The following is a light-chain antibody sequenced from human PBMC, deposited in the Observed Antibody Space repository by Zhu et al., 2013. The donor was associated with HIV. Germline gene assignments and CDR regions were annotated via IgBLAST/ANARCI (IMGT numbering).Light chain of an antibody. CDR2: DND. V-gene: IGLV1-51*01. CDR3: GSWDSSLFVFV. J-gene: IGLJ1*01. CDR1: SSNVGINF. Sequence: QSVLTQPPSVSAAPGQKVTISCSGSSSNVGINFVSWYQQFPGSVPKLLIYDNDNRPSDTSARFSGSKSGTSATLVITELQTGDEADFYCGSWDSSLFVFVFGTGTRVTVL.